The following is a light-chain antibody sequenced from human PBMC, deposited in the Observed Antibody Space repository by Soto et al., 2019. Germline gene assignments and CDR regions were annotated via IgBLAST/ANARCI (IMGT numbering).Light chain of an antibody. Sequence: QSALTQPASVSGSPGQSITISCNGTSSDVGGYNYVSWYQQHPGKAPKLMIYDVSNRPSGVSNRFSGSKSGNTASLTISGLQAEDEADYYCSSYSNSGTVIFGGGTKLTVL. CDR2: DVS. CDR1: SSDVGGYNY. V-gene: IGLV2-14*03. CDR3: SSYSNSGTVI. J-gene: IGLJ2*01.